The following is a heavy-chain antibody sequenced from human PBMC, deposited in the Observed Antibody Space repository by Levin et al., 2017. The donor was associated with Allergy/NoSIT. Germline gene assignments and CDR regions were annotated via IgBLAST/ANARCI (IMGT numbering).Heavy chain of an antibody. CDR2: IYHSGST. D-gene: IGHD5-18*01. CDR3: ARDWGTLTAMVTNYYYGMDV. J-gene: IGHJ6*02. V-gene: IGHV4-4*02. CDR1: GGSISSSNW. Sequence: KTSETLSLTCAVSGGSISSSNWWSWVRQPPGKGLEWIGEIYHSGSTNYNPSLKSRVTISVDKSKNQFSLKLSSVTAADTAVYYCARDWGTLTAMVTNYYYGMDVWGQGTTVTVSS.